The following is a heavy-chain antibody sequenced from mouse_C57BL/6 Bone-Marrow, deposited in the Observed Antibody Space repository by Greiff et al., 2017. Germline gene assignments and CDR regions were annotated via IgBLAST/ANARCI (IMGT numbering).Heavy chain of an antibody. V-gene: IGHV5-6*02. CDR2: ISSGGSYT. Sequence: EVKLVESGGDLVKPGGSLKLSCAASGFTFSSYGMSWVRQTPDKRLEWVATISSGGSYTYYPDSVKGRFTISRDNAKNTLYLQMSSLKSEDTAMYYCERQALRSGDYWGQGTSVTVSS. CDR3: ERQALRSGDY. J-gene: IGHJ4*01. CDR1: GFTFSSYG.